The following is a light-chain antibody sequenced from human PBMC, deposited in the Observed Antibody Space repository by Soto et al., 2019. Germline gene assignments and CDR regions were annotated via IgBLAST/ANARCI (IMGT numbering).Light chain of an antibody. CDR1: SSDVGNYKL. J-gene: IGLJ3*02. CDR3: CSYAGSSTWV. Sequence: QSALTQPASVSGSPGQSITISCTGSSSDVGNYKLVSWYQQHPGKAPKLMIYEGSKGPSGISNRFSGSKSGNTASLTISGLQAEDEADYYCCSYAGSSTWVFGGGTQLTVL. CDR2: EGS. V-gene: IGLV2-23*01.